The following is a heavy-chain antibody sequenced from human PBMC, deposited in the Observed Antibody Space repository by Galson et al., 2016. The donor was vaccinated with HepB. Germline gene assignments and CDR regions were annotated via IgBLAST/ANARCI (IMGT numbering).Heavy chain of an antibody. J-gene: IGHJ6*02. D-gene: IGHD6-19*01. V-gene: IGHV4-4*02. CDR3: ARVACSTGNCYYYGLDI. CDR1: GDFVSSTFW. CDR2: ISRTGST. Sequence: SETLSLTCAVSGDFVSSTFWWGWVRQSPGRGLEWIGEISRTGSTNYNPSLKNRVSIPVDKSKKEVSLNLTSVIAAGSAVYYCARVACSTGNCYYYGLDIWGQGTTVIVSS.